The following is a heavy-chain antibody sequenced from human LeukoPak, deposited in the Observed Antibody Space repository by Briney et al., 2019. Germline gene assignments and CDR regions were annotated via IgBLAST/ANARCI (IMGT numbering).Heavy chain of an antibody. CDR3: ARAVVPAAINWFDP. D-gene: IGHD2-2*02. CDR2: IRYDGSNK. CDR1: GFTFSSYG. Sequence: GGSLRLSCAASGFTFSSYGMHWVRQAPGKGLEWVAFIRYDGSNKYYADSVKGRFTISRDNAKNSLYLQMNSLRAEDTAVYYCARAVVPAAINWFDPWGQGTLVTVSS. V-gene: IGHV3-30*02. J-gene: IGHJ5*02.